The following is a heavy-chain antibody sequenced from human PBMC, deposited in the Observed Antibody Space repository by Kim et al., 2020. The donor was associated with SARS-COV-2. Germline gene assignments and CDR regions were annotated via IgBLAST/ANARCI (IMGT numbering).Heavy chain of an antibody. CDR3: ARDIGGGGSSLDV. CDR1: GLTVTANY. J-gene: IGHJ6*03. V-gene: IGHV3-66*01. D-gene: IGHD2-15*01. Sequence: GGSLRLSCAASGLTVTANYMNWVRQAPGKGLQWVSIIYTGGSTYYAESVRGRFTISRDNSKNTVYLQMNSLTAEDTALYYCARDIGGGGSSLDVWGKGT. CDR2: IYTGGST.